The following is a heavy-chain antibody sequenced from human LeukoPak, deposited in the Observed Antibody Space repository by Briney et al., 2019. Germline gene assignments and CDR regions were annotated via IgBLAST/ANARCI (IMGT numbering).Heavy chain of an antibody. CDR3: TRELMGYDVSTGLPPYYMDV. V-gene: IGHV3-74*01. CDR2: INGDGRNM. Sequence: GGSLRLSCVASGFTFGSYWMHWVRQDPRKGLVWVSRINGDGRNMNYADSVRGRFTISRDNAKNTLYLQMNTLRVEDTAVYYRTRELMGYDVSTGLPPYYMDVWGQGTTVTVSS. D-gene: IGHD3-9*01. CDR1: GFTFGSYW. J-gene: IGHJ6*02.